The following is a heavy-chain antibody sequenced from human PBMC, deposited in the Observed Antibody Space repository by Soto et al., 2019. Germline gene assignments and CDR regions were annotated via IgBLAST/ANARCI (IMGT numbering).Heavy chain of an antibody. CDR1: GFTFSSYA. D-gene: IGHD4-4*01. J-gene: IGHJ2*01. V-gene: IGHV3-30-3*01. CDR2: ISYDGSNK. CDR3: ARPLWRNDYNWGYFDL. Sequence: ESGGGVVQPGRSPRLSCAASGFTFSSYAMHWVRQAPGKGLEWVAVISYDGSNKYYADSVKGRFTISRDNSKNTLYLQMNSLRAEDTAVYYCARPLWRNDYNWGYFDLWGRGTLVTVSS.